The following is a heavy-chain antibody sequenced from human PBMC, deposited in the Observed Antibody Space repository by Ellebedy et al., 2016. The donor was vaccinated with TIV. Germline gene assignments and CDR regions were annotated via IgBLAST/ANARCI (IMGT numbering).Heavy chain of an antibody. CDR1: ELTFPGYW. D-gene: IGHD5-12*01. V-gene: IGHV3-74*01. Sequence: GESLKIPXVASELTFPGYWMHWVRQAPGKGLVWVSRIDSGGTSTSYADSVMGRFTISRDNAKSTLYLQMNSLRAEDTAVYYCARETATELHYWGQGTLVTVSS. CDR3: ARETATELHY. J-gene: IGHJ4*02. CDR2: IDSGGTST.